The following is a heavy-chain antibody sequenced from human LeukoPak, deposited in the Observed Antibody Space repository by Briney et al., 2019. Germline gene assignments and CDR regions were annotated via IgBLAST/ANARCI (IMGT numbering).Heavy chain of an antibody. CDR2: ISAYNGNT. J-gene: IGHJ4*02. Sequence: AASVKVSCKASGYTFTSYGISWVRQAPGQGLEWMGWISAYNGNTNYAQKLQGRVTMTTDTSTSTAYMELRSLRSDDTAVYYCARFRRGYSYGYDAPGYWGQGTLVTVSS. CDR3: ARFRRGYSYGYDAPGY. CDR1: GYTFTSYG. V-gene: IGHV1-18*01. D-gene: IGHD5-18*01.